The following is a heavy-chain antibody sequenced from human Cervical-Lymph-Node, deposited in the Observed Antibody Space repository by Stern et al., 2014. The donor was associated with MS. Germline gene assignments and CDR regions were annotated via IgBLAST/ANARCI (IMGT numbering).Heavy chain of an antibody. J-gene: IGHJ6*02. V-gene: IGHV1-2*02. CDR2: INPYTGST. Sequence: VQLVVSGAEVKKPGASVKVSCKTSGYIFTGYYIHWVRQAPGQGLEWMAWINPYTGSTNYAKKCQGRVTMSRDTSISTAYVELSSLTSDDTAVYYCARDQRGITIFGVVTDYYYLGMDVWGQGTTVTVSS. CDR1: GYIFTGYY. CDR3: ARDQRGITIFGVVTDYYYLGMDV. D-gene: IGHD3-3*01.